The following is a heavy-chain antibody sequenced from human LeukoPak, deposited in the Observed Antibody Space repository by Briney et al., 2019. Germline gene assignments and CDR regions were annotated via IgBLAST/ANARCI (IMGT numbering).Heavy chain of an antibody. CDR3: ARDRAAVTTHLGFFQH. V-gene: IGHV3-11*01. D-gene: IGHD4-17*01. CDR2: ISSSGTTI. Sequence: GGSLRLSCAVSGFTFSDYYMSWIRQAPGKGLEWVSYISSSGTTIYYADSVKGRFTISGDNTKNSLYLQMNSLRAEDTAVYYCARDRAAVTTHLGFFQHWGQGTLVTVSS. J-gene: IGHJ1*01. CDR1: GFTFSDYY.